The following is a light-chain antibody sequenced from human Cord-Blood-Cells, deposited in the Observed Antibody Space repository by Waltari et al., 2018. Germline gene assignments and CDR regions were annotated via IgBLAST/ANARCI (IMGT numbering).Light chain of an antibody. Sequence: QSALTQPASLSWSPGPSLTISCTGTSSDVGCYNYFSWYQQHPGKAPKLMIYYVSKRPSGVSNRFSGSKSGNTASLTISGLQAEDEADYYCSSYTSSSTVVFGGGTKLTVL. J-gene: IGLJ2*01. V-gene: IGLV2-14*01. CDR2: YVS. CDR1: SSDVGCYNY. CDR3: SSYTSSSTVV.